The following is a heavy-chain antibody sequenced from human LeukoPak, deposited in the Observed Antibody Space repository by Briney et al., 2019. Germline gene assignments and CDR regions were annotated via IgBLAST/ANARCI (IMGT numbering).Heavy chain of an antibody. J-gene: IGHJ4*02. D-gene: IGHD2-2*02. CDR3: ARACTSSSRHNY. CDR1: GGSFSGYY. CDR2: INHSGST. Sequence: PSETLSLTCAVYGGSFSGYYWTWIRQAPGKGLEWIGEINHSGSTNYNPSLKSRVTLSVDTSKNQFSLKLSSGTAADTAVYYCARACTSSSRHNYWGQGTLVTVSS. V-gene: IGHV4-34*01.